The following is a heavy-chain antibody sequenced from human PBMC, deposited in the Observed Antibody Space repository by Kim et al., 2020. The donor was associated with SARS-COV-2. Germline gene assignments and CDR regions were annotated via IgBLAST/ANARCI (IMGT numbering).Heavy chain of an antibody. CDR2: ISVTDAI. J-gene: IGHJ5*02. CDR3: ARDWNCGIDA. Sequence: GGSLRLSCAASGFTFTTYNMNWVRQAPGKGLEWISYISVTDAIYYADSVKGRFTISRDYAKNSLALQMNSLRDEDTAVYYCARDWNCGIDALGQGTLVTV. V-gene: IGHV3-48*02. CDR1: GFTFTTYN. D-gene: IGHD1-7*01.